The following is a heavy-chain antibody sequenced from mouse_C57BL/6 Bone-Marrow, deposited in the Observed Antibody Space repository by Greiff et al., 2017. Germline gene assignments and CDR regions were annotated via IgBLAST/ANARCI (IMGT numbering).Heavy chain of an antibody. V-gene: IGHV1-72*01. D-gene: IGHD1-1*02. CDR3: ASPGYYVAMDY. CDR2: IDTNSGGT. J-gene: IGHJ4*01. CDR1: GYTFTSYW. Sequence: VQLQQPGAELVKPGASVTLSCKASGYTFTSYWMHWVKQRPGRGLEWIGRIDTNSGGTKYNEKFKSKATLTVDKPSSTAYMQLSSLTSADSAVYECASPGYYVAMDYWGQGTSVTVSS.